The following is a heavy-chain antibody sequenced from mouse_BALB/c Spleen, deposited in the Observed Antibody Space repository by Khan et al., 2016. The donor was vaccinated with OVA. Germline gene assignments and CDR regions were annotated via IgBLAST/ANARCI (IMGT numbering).Heavy chain of an antibody. CDR3: TRSGYGAFVY. D-gene: IGHD1-1*02. CDR1: GYTFTSYY. J-gene: IGHJ3*01. V-gene: IGHV1S81*02. CDR2: INPRNGGT. Sequence: QVQLQQSGAELVKPGASVRLSCKASGYTFTSYYLYWVKQRPGQGLEWIGDINPRNGGTNFNEMFKTKATLTVDKSSGTAYRQLSSLTSEDSAVYYCTRSGYGAFVYWGQATLVTVSA.